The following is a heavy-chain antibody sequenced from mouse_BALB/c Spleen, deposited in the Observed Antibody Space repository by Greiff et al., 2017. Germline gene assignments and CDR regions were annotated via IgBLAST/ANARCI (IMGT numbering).Heavy chain of an antibody. J-gene: IGHJ4*01. Sequence: SCKASGYTFTSYWMNWVKQRPGRGLEWIGRIDPSDSETHYNQKFKDKATLTVDKSSSTAYIQLSSLTSEDSAVYYCARSYYYDYGSMDYWGQGTSVTVSS. CDR1: GYTFTSYW. V-gene: IGHV1-74*01. CDR3: ARSYYYDYGSMDY. D-gene: IGHD2-4*01. CDR2: IDPSDSET.